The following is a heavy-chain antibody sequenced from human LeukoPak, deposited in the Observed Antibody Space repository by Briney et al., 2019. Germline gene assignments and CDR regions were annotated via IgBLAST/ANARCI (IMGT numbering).Heavy chain of an antibody. CDR1: GGSISSYS. Sequence: KPSETLSLTCTVSGGSISSYSWSWIRQPPGKGLEWIGYIYNSGSTNYNPSLKSRVTISMDTSKNQFSLKLSSVTAADTAVYYCAREWGYFDYWGQGTLVTVSS. D-gene: IGHD3-16*01. J-gene: IGHJ4*02. V-gene: IGHV4-59*01. CDR3: AREWGYFDY. CDR2: IYNSGST.